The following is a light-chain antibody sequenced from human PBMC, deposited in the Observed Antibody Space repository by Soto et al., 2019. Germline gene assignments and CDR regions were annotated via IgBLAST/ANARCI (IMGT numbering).Light chain of an antibody. J-gene: IGKJ1*01. Sequence: EIMMTQSPATLSVSPGERATLSSRASQSVSSTLSWYHQKPGHAPRLLIYGASTRATGIPARFSGSGSGKEFTLTFSSLQTEDFAVYYCQQYNNWPPWTFGHGNKVEIK. CDR3: QQYNNWPPWT. CDR1: QSVSST. V-gene: IGKV3-15*01. CDR2: GAS.